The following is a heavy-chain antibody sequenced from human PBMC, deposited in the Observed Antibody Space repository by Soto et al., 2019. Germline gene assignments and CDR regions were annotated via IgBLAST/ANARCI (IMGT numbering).Heavy chain of an antibody. V-gene: IGHV3-23*01. J-gene: IGHJ4*02. CDR3: AKDPYYDYVWGSYRPRDFDY. CDR1: GFTFSSYA. Sequence: PGGSLRLSCAASGFTFSSYAMSWVRQAPGKGLEWVSAISGSGGSTYYADSVKGRFTISRDNSKNTLYLQMNSLRAEDTAVYYCAKDPYYDYVWGSYRPRDFDYWGQGTLVTVSS. D-gene: IGHD3-16*02. CDR2: ISGSGGST.